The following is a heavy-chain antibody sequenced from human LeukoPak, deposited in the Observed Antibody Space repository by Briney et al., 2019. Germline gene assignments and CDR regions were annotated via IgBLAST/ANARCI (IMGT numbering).Heavy chain of an antibody. V-gene: IGHV1-18*01. J-gene: IGHJ3*02. CDR2: ISAYNGNT. D-gene: IGHD3-3*01. Sequence: ASVKVSCKASGYTFTSYGISWVRQDPGQGLEWMGWISAYNGNTNYAQKLQGRVTMTTDTSTSTAYMELRSLRSDDTAVYYCARVYYDFWSGYEYDAFDIWGQGTMVTVSS. CDR1: GYTFTSYG. CDR3: ARVYYDFWSGYEYDAFDI.